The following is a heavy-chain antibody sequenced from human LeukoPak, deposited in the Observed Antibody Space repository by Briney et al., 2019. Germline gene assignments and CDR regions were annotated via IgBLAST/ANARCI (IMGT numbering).Heavy chain of an antibody. Sequence: GGSLRFSCAASGFTFSSYAMSWVRQAPGKGLEWVSAISGSGGSTYYADSVKGRFTISRDNSKNTPYLQMNSLRAEDTAVYYCAKGSRNNWFDPWGQGTLVTVSS. CDR1: GFTFSSYA. J-gene: IGHJ5*02. CDR3: AKGSRNNWFDP. CDR2: ISGSGGST. V-gene: IGHV3-23*01.